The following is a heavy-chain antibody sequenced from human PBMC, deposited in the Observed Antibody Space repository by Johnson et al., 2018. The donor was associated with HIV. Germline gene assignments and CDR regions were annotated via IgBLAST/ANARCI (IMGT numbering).Heavy chain of an antibody. CDR3: ATNRGGAFDI. CDR2: IYSGGST. D-gene: IGHD2/OR15-2a*01. J-gene: IGHJ3*02. V-gene: IGHV3-66*01. Sequence: VQLVESGGGLVQPGGSLRLSCAASEFTVSSNYMSWVRQAPGKGLEWVSIIYSGGSTYYADSVKGRFTISRDNSKNTLYLQMNRLRAEDTAVYYCATNRGGAFDIWGQGTMVTVSS. CDR1: EFTVSSNY.